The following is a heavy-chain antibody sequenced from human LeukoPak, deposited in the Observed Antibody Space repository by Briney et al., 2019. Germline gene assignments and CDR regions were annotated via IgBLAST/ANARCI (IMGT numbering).Heavy chain of an antibody. V-gene: IGHV4-30-2*01. Sequence: PSQTLSLTCAVSGGSISSDGYSWSWIRQPPGKGLKWIGYMYHSGSTYYNPSLKSRVTMSVDRSKNQFSLKLTSVTAADTAVYYCARSTPVTYYFDYWDQGTLVTVSS. J-gene: IGHJ4*02. CDR1: GGSISSDGYS. CDR2: MYHSGST. CDR3: ARSTPVTYYFDY. D-gene: IGHD4-17*01.